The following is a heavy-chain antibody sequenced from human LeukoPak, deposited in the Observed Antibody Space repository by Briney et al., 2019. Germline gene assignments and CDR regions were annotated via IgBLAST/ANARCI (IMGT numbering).Heavy chain of an antibody. CDR1: GYSFTNYW. CDR3: ARLEETNWFDP. D-gene: IGHD5-24*01. CDR2: IYPGDSDT. V-gene: IGHV5-51*01. J-gene: IGHJ5*02. Sequence: GESLQISCKGSGYSFTNYWIGWVRPMPGKGLEWMGIIYPGDSDTRYSPSFQGQVTISADKSISTAYLQWSSLKASDTAMYYCARLEETNWFDPWGQGTLVTVSS.